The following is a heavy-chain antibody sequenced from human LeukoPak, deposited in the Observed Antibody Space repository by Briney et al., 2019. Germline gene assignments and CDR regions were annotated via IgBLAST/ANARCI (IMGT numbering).Heavy chain of an antibody. D-gene: IGHD3-3*01. CDR3: AKTFRDLEWLTGELHV. CDR2: IGGSGEDT. CDR1: GLAFGSYA. J-gene: IGHJ6*02. Sequence: PVVSLRLSCAASGLAFGSYAMSWVRQTPGNGQEWGSAIGGSGEDTAYADSVKGGFTVSRDNSKSTLYLQMNSLRAEDTASYYCAKTFRDLEWLTGELHVWGQGTTVTVSS. V-gene: IGHV3-23*01.